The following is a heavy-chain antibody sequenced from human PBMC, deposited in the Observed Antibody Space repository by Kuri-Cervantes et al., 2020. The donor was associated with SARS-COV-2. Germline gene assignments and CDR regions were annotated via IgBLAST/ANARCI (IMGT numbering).Heavy chain of an antibody. CDR3: ARDNIVVVVAATPYYYYYGMDV. CDR1: SGAFRNYY. V-gene: IGHV4-34*01. J-gene: IGHJ6*02. D-gene: IGHD2-15*01. CDR2: INQSGGT. Sequence: SETLSLTCAVNSGAFRNYYWTWIRQPPGKGLEWIGEINQSGGTNYNPSLKSRVTISVDTSKNQFSLKLSSVTAADTAVYYCARDNIVVVVAATPYYYYYGMDVWGQGTLVTVSS.